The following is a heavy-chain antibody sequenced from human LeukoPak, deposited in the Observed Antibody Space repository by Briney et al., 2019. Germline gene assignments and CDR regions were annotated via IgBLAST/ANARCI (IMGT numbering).Heavy chain of an antibody. CDR3: ARVMWVALDY. J-gene: IGHJ4*02. D-gene: IGHD2-15*01. CDR1: GFTFSSYG. Sequence: GGSLRLSCAASGFTFSSYGMHWVRQAPGKGLEWVAFIRYDGSNKYYADSVKGRFTISRDNSKNTLYLQMNSLRAEDTAVYYCARVMWVALDYWGQGTLVTVSS. V-gene: IGHV3-30*02. CDR2: IRYDGSNK.